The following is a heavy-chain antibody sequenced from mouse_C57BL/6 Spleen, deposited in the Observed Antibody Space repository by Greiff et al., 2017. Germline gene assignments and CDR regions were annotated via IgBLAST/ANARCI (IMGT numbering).Heavy chain of an antibody. CDR3: ARGRRRGDYYAMDY. V-gene: IGHV14-2*01. CDR2: IDPEDGDT. Sequence: VQLKQSGAELVKPGASVKLSCTASGFNIKDYYMHWVKQRTEQGLEWIGRIDPEDGDTKYAPKFQGKATITADTSSNTAYLQLSSLTSEDTAVYYCARGRRRGDYYAMDYWGQGTSVTVSS. J-gene: IGHJ4*01. CDR1: GFNIKDYY.